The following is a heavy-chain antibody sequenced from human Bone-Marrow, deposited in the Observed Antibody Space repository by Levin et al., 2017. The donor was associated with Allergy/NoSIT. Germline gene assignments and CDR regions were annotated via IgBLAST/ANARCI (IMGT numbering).Heavy chain of an antibody. V-gene: IGHV3-21*01. Sequence: GESLKISCAASGFTFSSYSMNWVRQAPGKGLEWVSSISSSSSYIYYADSVKGRFTISRDNAKNSLYLQMNSLRAEDTAVYYCARDERNYYDSSGYYQVTEDYWGQGTLVTVSS. J-gene: IGHJ4*02. D-gene: IGHD3-22*01. CDR3: ARDERNYYDSSGYYQVTEDY. CDR1: GFTFSSYS. CDR2: ISSSSSYI.